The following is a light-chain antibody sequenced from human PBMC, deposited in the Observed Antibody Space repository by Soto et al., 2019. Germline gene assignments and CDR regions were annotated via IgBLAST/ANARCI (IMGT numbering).Light chain of an antibody. CDR3: HSYDSSLSGVV. V-gene: IGLV1-40*01. Sequence: QSVLTQPPSVSGAPGQRVTISCTGSSSNIGAGYYVHWYQQLPGTAPKLLIYGNSNRPSGVPYRFSGSKSGTSASLAITGLLHEDEADYYCHSYDSSLSGVVFGGGTQLTVL. J-gene: IGLJ2*01. CDR1: SSNIGAGYY. CDR2: GNS.